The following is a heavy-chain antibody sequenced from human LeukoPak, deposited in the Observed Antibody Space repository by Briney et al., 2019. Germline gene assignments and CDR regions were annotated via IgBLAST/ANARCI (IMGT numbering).Heavy chain of an antibody. Sequence: GGSLRLSCAASGFTFSDHYMDWVRQAPGKGLEWVGRTRNKPRSYTTAYAASVKGRFTISREDSQNSLYLQMNSLKTEDTSVYYCARGVLWLGDNYNYFMDVWGEGTTVTVSS. D-gene: IGHD3-10*01. CDR1: GFTFSDHY. CDR2: TRNKPRSYTT. J-gene: IGHJ6*01. V-gene: IGHV3-72*01. CDR3: ARGVLWLGDNYNYFMDV.